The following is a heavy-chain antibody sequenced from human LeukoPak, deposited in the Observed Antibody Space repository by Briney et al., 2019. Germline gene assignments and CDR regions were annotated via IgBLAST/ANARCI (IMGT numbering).Heavy chain of an antibody. CDR1: GGSFSGYS. V-gene: IGHV4-34*01. J-gene: IGHJ4*02. Sequence: SETVSLTCGVFGGSFSGYSWNWIRQAPGKGLEWMGDISYTGDTNYSPSLKSRVAISMDTSKNQFSLELTSVTAADTAIYYCARVQGQFLESLFDFHFDYWGQGTLVTVSS. CDR3: ARVQGQFLESLFDFHFDY. CDR2: ISYTGDT. D-gene: IGHD3-3*01.